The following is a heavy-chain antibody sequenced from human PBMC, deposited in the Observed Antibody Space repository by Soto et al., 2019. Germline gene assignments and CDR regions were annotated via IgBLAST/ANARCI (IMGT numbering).Heavy chain of an antibody. CDR2: AYQRGST. D-gene: IGHD3-10*01. CDR1: GGFTSTNNW. J-gene: IGHJ4*02. V-gene: IGHV4-4*02. CDR3: ARSPPSSYYGGSGTFDY. Sequence: QLQLQESGPGLVRPSGTLSLTCAVSGGFTSTNNWWSWVRQPPGKGVEWIWDAYQRGSTEYNTSPKSRVSISVDKSKNQISLKLTSATAADTAVYYCARSPPSSYYGGSGTFDYWGQGTLVTVSS.